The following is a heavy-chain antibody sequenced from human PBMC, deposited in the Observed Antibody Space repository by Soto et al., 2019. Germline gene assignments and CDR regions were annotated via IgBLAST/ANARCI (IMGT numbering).Heavy chain of an antibody. CDR2: ISGSGGST. CDR3: AKGPAYSSYPSWFDP. D-gene: IGHD6-6*01. CDR1: GFTFSSYA. V-gene: IGHV3-23*01. Sequence: EVQLLESGGGLVQPGGSLRLSCAASGFTFSSYAMSWVRQAPGKGLEWVSAISGSGGSTYYADSVKGRFTIPRDNSKNTLYLQMNSLRAEDTAVYYCAKGPAYSSYPSWFDPWGQGTLVTVSS. J-gene: IGHJ5*02.